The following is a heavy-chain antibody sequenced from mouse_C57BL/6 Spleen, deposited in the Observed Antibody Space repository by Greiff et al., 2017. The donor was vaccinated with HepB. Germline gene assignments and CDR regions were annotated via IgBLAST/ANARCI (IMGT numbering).Heavy chain of an antibody. Sequence: EVQLQQSGPELVKPGASVKISCKASGYTFTDYYMNWVKQSHGKSLEWIGDINPNNGGTSYNQKFKGKATLTVDKSSSTAYMELRSLTSEDSAVYYCARMHYDYDGLYAMDYWGQGTSVTVSS. CDR1: GYTFTDYY. CDR2: INPNNGGT. J-gene: IGHJ4*01. D-gene: IGHD2-4*01. V-gene: IGHV1-26*01. CDR3: ARMHYDYDGLYAMDY.